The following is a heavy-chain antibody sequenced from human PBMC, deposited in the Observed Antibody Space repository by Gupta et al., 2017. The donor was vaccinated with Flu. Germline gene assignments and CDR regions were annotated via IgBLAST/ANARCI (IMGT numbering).Heavy chain of an antibody. CDR3: ARDRMVRGETGYYYYGMDV. D-gene: IGHD3-10*01. Sequence: QVQLQESGPGLVKPSQTLSLTCTVSGGSISSGGDYWSWIRQHPGKGLEWIGYIYYSGSTYYNPSLKSRVTISVDTSKNQFSLKRSSVTAADTAVYYCARDRMVRGETGYYYYGMDVWGQGTTVTVSS. V-gene: IGHV4-31*03. CDR1: GGSISSGGDY. J-gene: IGHJ6*02. CDR2: IYYSGST.